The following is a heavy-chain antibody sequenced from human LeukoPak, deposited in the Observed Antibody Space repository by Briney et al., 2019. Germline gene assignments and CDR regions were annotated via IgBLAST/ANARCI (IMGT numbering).Heavy chain of an antibody. D-gene: IGHD6-19*01. CDR3: ARDLVAVTGRGDTFDI. Sequence: ASVKVSCKASGYTFTSYGISWVRQAPGQGLEWMGWISAYNGNSDYAQKFQSRVTMTTDKSTSTVYMELRSLTSDDTAVYYCARDLVAVTGRGDTFDIWGQGTMVTVSS. CDR2: ISAYNGNS. V-gene: IGHV1-18*01. CDR1: GYTFTSYG. J-gene: IGHJ3*02.